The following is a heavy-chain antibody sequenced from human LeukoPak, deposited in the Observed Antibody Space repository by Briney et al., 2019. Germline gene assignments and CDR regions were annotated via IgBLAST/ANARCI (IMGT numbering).Heavy chain of an antibody. Sequence: SETLSLTCTVSGGSFSNYFRGWIRQPPGRGLEWIGYVHNSGSTNYNPSLKSRVTISVDTSKNQFSLKLSSVTAADTAVYYCARGRELLSAFDIWGQGTMVTVSS. CDR3: ARGRELLSAFDI. CDR2: VHNSGST. V-gene: IGHV4-59*01. D-gene: IGHD1-26*01. CDR1: GGSFSNYF. J-gene: IGHJ3*02.